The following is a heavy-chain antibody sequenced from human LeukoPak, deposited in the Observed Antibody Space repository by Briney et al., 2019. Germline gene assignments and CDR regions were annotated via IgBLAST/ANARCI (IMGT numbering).Heavy chain of an antibody. CDR1: GYTFTSYD. D-gene: IGHD5-18*01. J-gene: IGHJ6*03. V-gene: IGHV1-69*06. Sequence: ASVKVSCKASGYTFTSYDINWVRQATGQGLEWMGGIIPIFGTANYAQKFQGRVTITADKSTSTAYMELSSLRSEDTAVYYCARDSTAYSPMDVWGKGTTVTVSS. CDR2: IIPIFGTA. CDR3: ARDSTAYSPMDV.